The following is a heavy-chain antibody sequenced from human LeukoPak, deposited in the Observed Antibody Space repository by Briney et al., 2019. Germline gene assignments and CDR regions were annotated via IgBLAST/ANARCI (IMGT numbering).Heavy chain of an antibody. J-gene: IGHJ5*02. CDR2: IYTSGST. CDR1: GGSISSGSYY. D-gene: IGHD2-2*01. CDR3: ASNIVVVPDNWFDP. V-gene: IGHV4-61*02. Sequence: SETLSLTCTVSGGSISSGSYYWSWIRQPGGKGLEWIGRIYTSGSTNYNPSLKSRVTISVDTSKNQFSLKLSSVTAADPAVYDCASNIVVVPDNWFDPWGQGTLVTVSS.